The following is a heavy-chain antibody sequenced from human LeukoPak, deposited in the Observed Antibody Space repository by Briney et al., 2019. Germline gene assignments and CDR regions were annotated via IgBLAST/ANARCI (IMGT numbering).Heavy chain of an antibody. J-gene: IGHJ4*02. V-gene: IGHV4-34*01. D-gene: IGHD6-19*01. Sequence: SETLSLTCAVYGGSFSGYYWSWIRQPPGKGLEWIGEINHSGSTNYNPSLKSQVTISVDTSKNQFSLKLSSVTAADTAVYYCARGQLGIAVAGTSHWGQGTLVTVSS. CDR3: ARGQLGIAVAGTSH. CDR1: GGSFSGYY. CDR2: INHSGST.